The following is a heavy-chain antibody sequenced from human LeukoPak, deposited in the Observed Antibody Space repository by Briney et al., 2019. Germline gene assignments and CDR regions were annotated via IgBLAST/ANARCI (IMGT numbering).Heavy chain of an antibody. V-gene: IGHV1-69*13. CDR2: IIPIFGTA. CDR3: ARSPYYDILTGYYRPLGY. Sequence: AASVKVSCKASGGTFSSYAISWVRQAPGQGLEWIGGIIPIFGTANYAQKFQGRVTITADESTSTAYMELSSLRSEDTAVYYCARSPYYDILTGYYRPLGYWGQGTLVTVSS. CDR1: GGTFSSYA. J-gene: IGHJ4*02. D-gene: IGHD3-9*01.